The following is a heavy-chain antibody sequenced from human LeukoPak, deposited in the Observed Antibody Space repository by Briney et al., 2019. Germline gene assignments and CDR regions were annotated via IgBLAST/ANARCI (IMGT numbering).Heavy chain of an antibody. Sequence: GGSLRLSCAASGFTFSSYWMHWVRQAPGKGLEWVSGINWNGRSRGYADSLKGRFTISRDNAKNSLYLQMNSLRAEDTALYYCARPLGITGTTPFDYWGQGTLVTVSS. J-gene: IGHJ4*02. D-gene: IGHD1-7*01. CDR1: GFTFSSYW. V-gene: IGHV3-20*04. CDR2: INWNGRSR. CDR3: ARPLGITGTTPFDY.